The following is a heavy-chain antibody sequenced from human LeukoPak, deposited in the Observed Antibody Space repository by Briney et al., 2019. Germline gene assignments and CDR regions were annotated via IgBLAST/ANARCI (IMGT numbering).Heavy chain of an antibody. D-gene: IGHD2-21*01. CDR3: ARDLFGAYCGGTCPTPDY. V-gene: IGHV3-74*01. CDR1: GFTFSSYW. CDR2: VNSDGTST. Sequence: GGSLRLSCAASGFTFSSYWMFWVRQAPGKGLVWVSRVNSDGTSTNYADFVKGRFTVSRDNAKNTLYLQMNSLRVEDTAVYYCARDLFGAYCGGTCPTPDYWGQGTLVSVSS. J-gene: IGHJ4*02.